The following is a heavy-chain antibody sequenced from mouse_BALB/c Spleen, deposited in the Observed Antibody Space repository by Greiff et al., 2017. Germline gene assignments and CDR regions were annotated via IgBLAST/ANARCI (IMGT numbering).Heavy chain of an antibody. V-gene: IGHV1-87*01. D-gene: IGHD1-2*01. CDR1: GYTFTSYW. CDR3: ARDYGSSWFAY. Sequence: VKLMESGAELARPGASVKLSCKASGYTFTSYWMQWVKQRPGQGLEWIGSIYPGDGDTRYTQKFKGKATLTADKSSSTAYMQLSSLASEDSAVYYCARDYGSSWFAYWGQGTLVTVSA. J-gene: IGHJ3*01. CDR2: IYPGDGDT.